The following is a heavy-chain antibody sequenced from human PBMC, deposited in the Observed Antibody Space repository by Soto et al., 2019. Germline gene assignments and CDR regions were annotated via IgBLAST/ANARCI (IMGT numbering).Heavy chain of an antibody. CDR3: ASHYDMWSGYLSPVDY. Sequence: GGSLRLSCAASGYTFSDYYMSWIRQAPGKGLEWISYIDTSGTRIYYADSVKGRFTITRDNAKNSLYLEMNSLRDEDTAVYYCASHYDMWSGYLSPVDYWGQGTLVTVSS. J-gene: IGHJ4*02. V-gene: IGHV3-11*01. CDR1: GYTFSDYY. CDR2: IDTSGTRI. D-gene: IGHD3-3*01.